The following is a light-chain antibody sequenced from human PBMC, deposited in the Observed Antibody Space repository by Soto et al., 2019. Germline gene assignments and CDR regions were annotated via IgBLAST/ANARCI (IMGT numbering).Light chain of an antibody. J-gene: IGKJ2*01. CDR3: QQYYTTPYT. CDR1: QSILYSSNNKKY. CDR2: WAS. V-gene: IGKV4-1*01. Sequence: DIVMTQSPDSLAVSLGERATINCKSSQSILYSSNNKKYLAWYQQKPGQPPKLLIYWASTRDSGVPDRFSGSGSGTDFTLTIGSLQAEDVAVYYCQQYYTTPYTFGQGTKLEIK.